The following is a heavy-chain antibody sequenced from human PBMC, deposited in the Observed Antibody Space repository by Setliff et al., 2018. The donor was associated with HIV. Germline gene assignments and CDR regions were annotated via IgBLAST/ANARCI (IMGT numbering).Heavy chain of an antibody. J-gene: IGHJ3*02. Sequence: PSETLSLTCAVYGESLSAYYWTWIRQPPGKGLEWIGEISHGGSANYNPSLKSRVTISVDTSKNQFSLKLSPVTAADTAVYYCARAWAVAGRGNAFDIWGQGTMVTVSS. D-gene: IGHD6-19*01. CDR1: GESLSAYY. V-gene: IGHV4-34*01. CDR2: ISHGGSA. CDR3: ARAWAVAGRGNAFDI.